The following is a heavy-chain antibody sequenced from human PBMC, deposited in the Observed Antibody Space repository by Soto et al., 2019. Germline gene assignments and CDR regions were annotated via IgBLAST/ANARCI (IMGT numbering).Heavy chain of an antibody. J-gene: IGHJ5*02. CDR2: IYWDDDK. D-gene: IGHD4-17*01. Sequence: QITLKESGPTLVKPTQTLTLTCTFSGFSLTTRGVGVGWIRQPPGEALEWLALIYWDDDKRYNPSLRSRPTITKDSSKNQVLLTMSNMDPVDTATYYCVHRLVTTETPTWFDPWGQGTLVTVSS. CDR3: VHRLVTTETPTWFDP. V-gene: IGHV2-5*02. CDR1: GFSLTTRGVG.